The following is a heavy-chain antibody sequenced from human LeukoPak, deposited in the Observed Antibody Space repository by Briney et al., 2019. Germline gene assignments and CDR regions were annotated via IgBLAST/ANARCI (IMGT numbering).Heavy chain of an antibody. D-gene: IGHD3-22*01. J-gene: IGHJ4*02. V-gene: IGHV4-4*02. CDR1: GGSISSSNW. CDR2: IYHSGST. CDR3: AKKYYYDSSPLDY. Sequence: SETLSLTCAVSGGSISSSNWWGWVRQPPGKGLEWIGEIYHSGSTNYNPSLKSRVTISVDKSKNQFSLKLSSVTAADTAVYYCAKKYYYDSSPLDYWGQGTLVTVSS.